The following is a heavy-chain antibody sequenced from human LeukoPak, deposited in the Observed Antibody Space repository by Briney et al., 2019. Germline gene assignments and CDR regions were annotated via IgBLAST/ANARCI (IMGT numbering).Heavy chain of an antibody. CDR2: ISSSSSYV. D-gene: IGHD1-14*01. Sequence: GGSLRLSCAASGFTFSSYSMNWVRQAPGKGLEWVSSISSSSSYVYYADSVKGRFTISRDNAKNSLYLQMNSLRAEDTAVYYCAKVTPVYAFDIWGQGTMVTVSS. J-gene: IGHJ3*02. CDR3: AKVTPVYAFDI. V-gene: IGHV3-21*01. CDR1: GFTFSSYS.